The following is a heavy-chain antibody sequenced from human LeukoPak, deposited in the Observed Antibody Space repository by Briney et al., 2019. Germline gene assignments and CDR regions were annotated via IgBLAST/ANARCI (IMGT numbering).Heavy chain of an antibody. Sequence: SGGSLRLSCAASGFTYHTYWMSWVRQAPGKGLEWVSVIYSGGSTYYADSVEGRFTISRHNSKNTLYLQMNSLRAEDTAVYYCASERYGAPGGYWGQGTLVTVSS. CDR3: ASERYGAPGGY. V-gene: IGHV3-53*04. D-gene: IGHD4-17*01. CDR2: IYSGGST. CDR1: GFTYHTYW. J-gene: IGHJ4*02.